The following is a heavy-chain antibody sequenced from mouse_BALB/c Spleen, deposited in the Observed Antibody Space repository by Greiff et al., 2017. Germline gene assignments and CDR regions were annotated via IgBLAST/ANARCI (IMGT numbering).Heavy chain of an antibody. D-gene: IGHD2-4*01. CDR1: GYSITSDYA. V-gene: IGHV3-2*02. Sequence: DVKLQESGPGLVKPSQSLSLTCTVTGYSITSDYAWNWIRQFPGNKLEWMGYISYSGSTSYNPSLKSRISITRDTSKNQFFLQLNSVTTEDTATYYGARSGLIYYDYDGTYWGQGTLVTVSA. CDR2: ISYSGST. CDR3: ARSGLIYYDYDGTY. J-gene: IGHJ3*01.